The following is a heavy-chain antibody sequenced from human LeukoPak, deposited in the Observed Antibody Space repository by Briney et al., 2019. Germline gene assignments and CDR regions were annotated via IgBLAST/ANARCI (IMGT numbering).Heavy chain of an antibody. V-gene: IGHV3-21*01. D-gene: IGHD1-1*01. J-gene: IGHJ4*02. CDR2: ISSSSSYI. CDR3: ARDWNVGAPGDY. CDR1: GFTFSSYS. Sequence: PGGSLRLSCAASGFTFSSYSMNWVRQAPGKGLEWVSSISSSSSYIYYADSVKGRFTNSRDNAKNSLYLQMNSLRAEDTAVYYCARDWNVGAPGDYWGQGTLVTVSS.